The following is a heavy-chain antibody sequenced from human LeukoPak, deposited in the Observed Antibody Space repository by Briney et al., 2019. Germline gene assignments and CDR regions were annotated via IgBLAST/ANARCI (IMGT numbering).Heavy chain of an antibody. V-gene: IGHV5-51*01. CDR3: ARQFRYCSGGSCYGDYFDY. CDR2: IYPGDSDT. D-gene: IGHD2-15*01. J-gene: IGHJ4*02. CDR1: GYSFTSYW. Sequence: GESLKISCKGSGYSFTSYWIGWVRQMPGKGLEWMGIIYPGDSDTRYSPSFQGQVTISADKSISTAYPQWSSLKASDTAMYYCARQFRYCSGGSCYGDYFDYWGQGTLVAVSS.